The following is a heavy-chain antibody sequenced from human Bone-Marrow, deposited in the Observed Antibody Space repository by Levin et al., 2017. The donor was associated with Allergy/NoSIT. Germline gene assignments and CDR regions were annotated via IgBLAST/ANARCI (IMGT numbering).Heavy chain of an antibody. CDR1: GFTFSSYT. D-gene: IGHD3-3*01. CDR3: AKDLDFWSGYQDA. V-gene: IGHV3-23*01. Sequence: ETLSLTCAASGFTFSSYTMRWVRQTPGKGLAWVSIISGTGGSIYYADSVKGRFIVSRDNSKSTLYLQMNSLRAEDTAVYYCAKDLDFWSGYQDAWGKGTTVTVSS. J-gene: IGHJ6*04. CDR2: ISGTGGSI.